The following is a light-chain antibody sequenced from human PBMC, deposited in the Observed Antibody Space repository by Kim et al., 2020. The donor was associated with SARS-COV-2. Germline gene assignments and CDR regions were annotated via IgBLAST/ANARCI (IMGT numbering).Light chain of an antibody. CDR3: QVWDNSLGV. Sequence: SYELTQPPSVSVSPGETATISCTGDNLQVKYVCWYQRTAGHSPVLVLYRDNKRPSGIPERFSGSNSGNTATLTISGTQAMDEADYYCQVWDNSLGVFGAGTQLTVL. CDR2: RDN. J-gene: IGLJ2*01. V-gene: IGLV3-1*01. CDR1: NLQVKY.